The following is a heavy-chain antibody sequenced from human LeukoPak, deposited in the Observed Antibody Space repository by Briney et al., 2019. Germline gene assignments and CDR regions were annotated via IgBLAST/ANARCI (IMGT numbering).Heavy chain of an antibody. CDR1: GFTFSNAW. Sequence: GGSLRLSCAASGFTFSNAWMSWVRQAPGKGLEWAGRIKSKTDGGTTDYAAPVKGRFTISRDDSKNTLYLQMNSLKTEDTAVYYRTTAVLHYWGQGTLVTVSS. CDR2: IKSKTDGGTT. CDR3: TTAVLHY. V-gene: IGHV3-15*01. D-gene: IGHD4/OR15-4a*01. J-gene: IGHJ4*02.